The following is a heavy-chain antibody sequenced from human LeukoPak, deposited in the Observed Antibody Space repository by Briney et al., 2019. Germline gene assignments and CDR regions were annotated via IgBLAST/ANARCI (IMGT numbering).Heavy chain of an antibody. V-gene: IGHV4-39*01. J-gene: IGHJ4*02. Sequence: SSETLSLTCTVSGGSVTSSYYYWGWIRQPPGKGLEWIGSIYYSGTTHYSPSPKGRVTISVDTSKNQFSLTVTSVTAADTAVYYCARRGDYWGQGTLVTVSS. CDR3: ARRGDY. CDR1: GGSVTSSYYY. CDR2: IYYSGTT.